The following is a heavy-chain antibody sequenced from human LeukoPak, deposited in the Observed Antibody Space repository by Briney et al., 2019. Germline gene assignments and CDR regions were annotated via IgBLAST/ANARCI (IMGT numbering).Heavy chain of an antibody. V-gene: IGHV1-8*01. CDR3: ATLESSESLFDY. Sequence: ASVKVSCKASVYTFTSYDINWVRQATGQGLEWMGWMNPNSGNTGYAQKFQGRVTMTRNTFISTAYMELSSLRSEDTAVYYCATLESSESLFDYWGQGTLVTVSS. CDR2: MNPNSGNT. CDR1: VYTFTSYD. J-gene: IGHJ4*02. D-gene: IGHD3-10*01.